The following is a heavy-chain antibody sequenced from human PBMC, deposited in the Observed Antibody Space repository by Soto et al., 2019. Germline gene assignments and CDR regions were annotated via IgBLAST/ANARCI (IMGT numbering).Heavy chain of an antibody. CDR2: IIPIFGTA. D-gene: IGHD5-18*01. CDR1: GGTFSSYA. Sequence: QVQLVQSGAEVKKPGSSVKVSCKASGGTFSSYAISWVRQAPGQGLEWMGGIIPIFGTANYAQKFQGRVTITADESTSTAHMELSSLRSEDTAVYYCARDIQLWSTTAGWFDPWGQGTLVTVSS. J-gene: IGHJ5*02. CDR3: ARDIQLWSTTAGWFDP. V-gene: IGHV1-69*01.